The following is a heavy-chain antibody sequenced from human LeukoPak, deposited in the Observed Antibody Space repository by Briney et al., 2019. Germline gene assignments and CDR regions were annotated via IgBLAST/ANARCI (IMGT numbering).Heavy chain of an antibody. CDR3: ARGEVGATSIDY. D-gene: IGHD1-26*01. CDR1: GFSFISYW. Sequence: GGSLRLSCAASGFSFISYWMSWVRQAPGKGLEWVANIKQDGSEKYYVDSVKGRFTISSDNAKNSLYLQMNSLRAEDTAVYYCARGEVGATSIDYWGQGTLVTVSS. CDR2: IKQDGSEK. J-gene: IGHJ4*02. V-gene: IGHV3-7*01.